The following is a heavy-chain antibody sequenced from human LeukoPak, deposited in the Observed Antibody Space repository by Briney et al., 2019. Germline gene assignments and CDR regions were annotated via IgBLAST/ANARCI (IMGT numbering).Heavy chain of an antibody. CDR1: GGPFSGYY. Sequence: SETLSLTCAVYGGPFSGYYWSWIRQPPGKGLEWIGEINHSGSTNYNPSLKSRVTISVDTSKNQFSLKLSSVTAADTAVYYCARVGMTTSVWGQGTLVTVSS. CDR2: INHSGST. D-gene: IGHD3-16*01. J-gene: IGHJ4*02. V-gene: IGHV4-34*01. CDR3: ARVGMTTSV.